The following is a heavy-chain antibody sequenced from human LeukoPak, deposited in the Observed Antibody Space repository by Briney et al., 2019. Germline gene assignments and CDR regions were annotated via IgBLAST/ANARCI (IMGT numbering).Heavy chain of an antibody. J-gene: IGHJ4*02. Sequence: GGSLRLSCAASGFTFSSYAMHWVRQAPGKGLEWVAVISYDGSNKYYADSVKGRFTISRDNSKNTLYLQMNSLRAEDTAVYYCARDSLYAVVVTAMVPYFDDWGQGTLVTVSS. CDR2: ISYDGSNK. CDR3: ARDSLYAVVVTAMVPYFDD. CDR1: GFTFSSYA. V-gene: IGHV3-30*04. D-gene: IGHD2-21*02.